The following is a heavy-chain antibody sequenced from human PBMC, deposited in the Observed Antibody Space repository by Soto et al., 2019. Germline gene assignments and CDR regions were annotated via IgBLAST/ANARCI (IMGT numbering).Heavy chain of an antibody. D-gene: IGHD3-22*01. Sequence: EVQLVESGGGLVQPGGSLRLSCAASGFTFNTYWMHWLRHAPGRGLVWVSRISRDGSSTSYADSVKGRFTISRDNAKNTLYRQMNSLRAEDTAVYYCARPHDSSGSHAYGMDVWGQGTTVTVSS. V-gene: IGHV3-74*01. J-gene: IGHJ6*02. CDR3: ARPHDSSGSHAYGMDV. CDR1: GFTFNTYW. CDR2: ISRDGSST.